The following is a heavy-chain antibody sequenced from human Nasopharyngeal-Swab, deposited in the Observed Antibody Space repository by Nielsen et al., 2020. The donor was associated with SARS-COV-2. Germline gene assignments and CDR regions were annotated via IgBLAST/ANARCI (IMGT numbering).Heavy chain of an antibody. CDR3: ASHVSSSTAGYYYYYMDV. V-gene: IGHV3-33*01. J-gene: IGHJ6*03. D-gene: IGHD6-6*01. Sequence: GESLKISCAASGFSFTSFGMHWVRQAPGMGLEWVAIIWYDGSSKYYADSVRGRFTISRDNTRNTLYLQMTSLRAEDTAVYYCASHVSSSTAGYYYYYMDVWGNGTTVTVSS. CDR1: GFSFTSFG. CDR2: IWYDGSSK.